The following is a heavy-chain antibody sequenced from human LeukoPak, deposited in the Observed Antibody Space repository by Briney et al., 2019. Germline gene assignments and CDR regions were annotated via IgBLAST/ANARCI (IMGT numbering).Heavy chain of an antibody. CDR2: INPNSGGT. CDR1: GYTFIGYY. J-gene: IGHJ6*03. CDR3: ATGYQLDYYYYYMDV. Sequence: ASVKVSCKASGYTFIGYYMHWVRQAPGQGLEWMGWINPNSGGTNYAQKFQGRVTMTRDTSISTAYMELSRLRSDDTVVYYCATGYQLDYYYYYMDVWGKGTTVTVSS. V-gene: IGHV1-2*02. D-gene: IGHD2-2*01.